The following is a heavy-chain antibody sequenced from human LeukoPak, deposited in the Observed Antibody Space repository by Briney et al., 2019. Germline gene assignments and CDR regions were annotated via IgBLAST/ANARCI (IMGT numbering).Heavy chain of an antibody. J-gene: IGHJ3*02. CDR3: ARDQRWVVVVPDDAFDI. CDR2: ISAYNGNT. V-gene: IGHV1-18*01. CDR1: GYTFTSYG. Sequence: ASVKVSCKASGYTFTSYGISWVRQAPGQGLEWMGWISAYNGNTNYAQKLQGRVTMTTDTSTSTAYMELRSLRSDDTAVYYCARDQRWVVVVPDDAFDIWGQGTMVTVSS. D-gene: IGHD2-2*01.